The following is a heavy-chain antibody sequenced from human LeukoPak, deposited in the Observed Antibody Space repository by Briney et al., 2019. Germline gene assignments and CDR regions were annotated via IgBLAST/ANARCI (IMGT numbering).Heavy chain of an antibody. CDR1: GYTFTGYY. CDR3: ARELRAAVAGIDY. CDR2: INPNSGGT. Sequence: GASVKVSCKASGYTFTGYYMRWVRQAPGQGLEWMGWINPNSGGTNYAQKFQGRVTMTRDTSISTAYMELSRLRSDDTAVYYCARELRAAVAGIDYWGQGTLVTVSS. V-gene: IGHV1-2*02. J-gene: IGHJ4*02. D-gene: IGHD6-19*01.